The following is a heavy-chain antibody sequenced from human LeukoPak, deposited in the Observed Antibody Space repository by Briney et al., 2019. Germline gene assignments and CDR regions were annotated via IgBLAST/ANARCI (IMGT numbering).Heavy chain of an antibody. CDR1: GFTFDNYA. Sequence: PGGSLRLSCAGSGFTFDNYAMHWVRQAPGKGLEWLSIISWNSGYIGYADSVKGRFTISRDNAKKSLDLQMNSLRAEDTAFYYCAKVRGTYSSGYFFDYWGQGTLVTVSS. D-gene: IGHD6-19*01. CDR3: AKVRGTYSSGYFFDY. J-gene: IGHJ4*02. CDR2: ISWNSGYI. V-gene: IGHV3-9*01.